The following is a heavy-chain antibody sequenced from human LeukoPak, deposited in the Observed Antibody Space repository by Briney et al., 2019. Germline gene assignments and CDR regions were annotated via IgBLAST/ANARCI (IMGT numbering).Heavy chain of an antibody. V-gene: IGHV3-53*05. CDR1: GFIVSNNY. CDR2: IYSDGST. Sequence: PGGSLRLSCAASGFIVSNNYMSWVRQAPGKGLEWVSVIYSDGSTYYADSVKGRFTISRDNSKNTLYLQMNSLRAEDTAVYYCAREGSSGYYPYWGQGILVTVSS. J-gene: IGHJ4*02. CDR3: AREGSSGYYPY. D-gene: IGHD3-22*01.